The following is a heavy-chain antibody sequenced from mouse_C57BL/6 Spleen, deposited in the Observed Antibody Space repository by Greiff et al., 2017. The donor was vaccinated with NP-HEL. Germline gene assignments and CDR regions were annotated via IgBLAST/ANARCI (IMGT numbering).Heavy chain of an antibody. CDR1: GYAFSSSW. Sequence: QVQLPQSGPELVKPGASVKISCKASGYAFSSSWMNWVKQRPGKGLEWIGRIYPGDGDTNYNGKFKGKATLTADKSSSTAYMQLSSLTSEDSAVYFCARSRLLHAYWGQGTTLTVSS. V-gene: IGHV1-82*01. J-gene: IGHJ2*01. CDR3: ARSRLLHAY. D-gene: IGHD1-1*01. CDR2: IYPGDGDT.